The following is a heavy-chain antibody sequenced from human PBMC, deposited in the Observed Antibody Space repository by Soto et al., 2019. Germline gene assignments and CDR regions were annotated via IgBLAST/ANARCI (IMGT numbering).Heavy chain of an antibody. CDR3: AREFRGDRAFDI. Sequence: PSVKVSCKASGYTFTSYGISWVRQAPGQGLEWMGWISAYNGNTNYAQKLQGRVTMTTDTSTSTAYMELRSLRSDDTAVYYCAREFRGDRAFDIWGQGTMVTVSS. CDR1: GYTFTSYG. J-gene: IGHJ3*02. CDR2: ISAYNGNT. V-gene: IGHV1-18*01. D-gene: IGHD3-16*01.